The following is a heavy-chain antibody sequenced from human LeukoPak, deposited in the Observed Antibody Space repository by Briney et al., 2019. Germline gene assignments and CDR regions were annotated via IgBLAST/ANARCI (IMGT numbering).Heavy chain of an antibody. Sequence: GGSLRLSCAASGFTVSSNYMSWVRQAPGKGLEWVSCISSGSNYIYYADSVKGRFTISRDNAKNSLYLQMNSLRAEDTALYYCARGYSGYEAADYWGQGTLVTVSS. D-gene: IGHD5-12*01. V-gene: IGHV3-21*01. CDR2: ISSGSNYI. J-gene: IGHJ4*02. CDR3: ARGYSGYEAADY. CDR1: GFTVSSNY.